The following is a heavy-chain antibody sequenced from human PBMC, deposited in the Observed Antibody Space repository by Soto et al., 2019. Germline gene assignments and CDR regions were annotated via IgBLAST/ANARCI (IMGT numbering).Heavy chain of an antibody. D-gene: IGHD2-21*01. CDR1: GYTFTTYY. J-gene: IGHJ5*02. CDR2: FNPYTGGT. Sequence: QGQLVQSGAEVKKPGASVKVSCKASGYTFTTYYIHWMRQAPGQGLEWMGMFNPYTGGTRYAHKFQGRVTMTGDTATSTGYMELSRLRSYDTAVYYWARLCGEIGTAIDPWCQGARVTGSS. CDR3: ARLCGEIGTAIDP. V-gene: IGHV1-46*01.